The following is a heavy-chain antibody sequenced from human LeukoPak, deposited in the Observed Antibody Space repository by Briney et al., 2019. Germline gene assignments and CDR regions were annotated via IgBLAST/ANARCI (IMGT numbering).Heavy chain of an antibody. CDR3: AGDGYVGFDY. V-gene: IGHV3-74*01. Sequence: GGSLRLSCAASGFTFSSYWMHWVRQAPGKGLVWVSRVKSDGSSTDYADFVKGRFTISRDNAKNMLFLQMNSLRAEDTAVYFCAGDGYVGFDYWGQGTLVTVSS. J-gene: IGHJ4*02. CDR2: VKSDGSST. CDR1: GFTFSSYW. D-gene: IGHD5-12*01.